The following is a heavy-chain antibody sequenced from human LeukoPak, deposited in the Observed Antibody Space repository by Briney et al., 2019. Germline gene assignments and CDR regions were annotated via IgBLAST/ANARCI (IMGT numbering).Heavy chain of an antibody. V-gene: IGHV3-48*04. Sequence: GGSLRLSCAASGFTFSSYGMSWVRQAPGKGLEWVSYISSSGSTIYYADSVKGRFTISRDNAKNSLYLQMNSLRAEDTAVYYCAREGYCSSTSCYAYSGHHDYWGQGTLVTVSS. CDR2: ISSSGSTI. J-gene: IGHJ4*02. D-gene: IGHD2-2*01. CDR3: AREGYCSSTSCYAYSGHHDY. CDR1: GFTFSSYG.